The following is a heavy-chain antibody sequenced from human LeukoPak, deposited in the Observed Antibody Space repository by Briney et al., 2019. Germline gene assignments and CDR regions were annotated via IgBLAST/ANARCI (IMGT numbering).Heavy chain of an antibody. CDR1: GFTFSDYY. D-gene: IGHD3-22*01. V-gene: IGHV3-15*01. Sequence: GGSLRLSCAASGFTFSDYYMSWIRQAPGKGLEWVGRIKSKTDGGTTDYAAPVKGRFTISRDDSKNTLYLQMNSLKTEDTAVYYCTTVGLSGYYDRSGYYYFDYWGQGTLVTVSS. CDR2: IKSKTDGGTT. J-gene: IGHJ4*02. CDR3: TTVGLSGYYDRSGYYYFDY.